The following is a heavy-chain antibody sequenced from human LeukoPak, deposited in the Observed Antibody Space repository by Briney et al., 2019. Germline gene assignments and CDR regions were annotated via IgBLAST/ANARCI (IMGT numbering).Heavy chain of an antibody. CDR2: IYTSGST. Sequence: PSETLSLTCTVSGGSISSYYWSWIRQPAGKGLEWIGRIYTSGSTNYNPSLKSRVTMSVDTSKNQFSLKLSSVTAADTAVYYCAREYGSIAAPVAFDIWGQGTMVTVSS. V-gene: IGHV4-4*07. J-gene: IGHJ3*02. D-gene: IGHD6-6*01. CDR3: AREYGSIAAPVAFDI. CDR1: GGSISSYY.